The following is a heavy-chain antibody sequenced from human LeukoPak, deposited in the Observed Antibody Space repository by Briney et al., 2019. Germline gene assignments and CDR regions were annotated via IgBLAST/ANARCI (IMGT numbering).Heavy chain of an antibody. CDR2: IIPIFGTA. D-gene: IGHD5-12*01. CDR1: GGTFSSYA. Sequence: SVKVSCKASGGTFSSYAISWVRQAPGQGLEWMGGIIPIFGTASYAQKFQGRVTITADESTSTAYMELSSLRSEDTAVYYCARVGGYSGYEENYYLDYWGQGTLVTVSS. V-gene: IGHV1-69*13. CDR3: ARVGGYSGYEENYYLDY. J-gene: IGHJ4*02.